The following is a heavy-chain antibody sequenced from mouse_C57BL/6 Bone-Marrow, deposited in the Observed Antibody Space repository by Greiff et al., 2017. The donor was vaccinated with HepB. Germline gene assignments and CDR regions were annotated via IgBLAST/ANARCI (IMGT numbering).Heavy chain of an antibody. CDR1: GYAFSSYW. V-gene: IGHV1S126*01. Sequence: QVQLKESGAELVKPGASVKISCKASGYAFSSYWMNWVKQRPGQGLEWIGEIDPSDSYTNYNQKFKGKATLTVDTSSSTAYMQLSSLTSEDSAVYYCAKGFYAMDYWGQGTSVTVSS. CDR2: IDPSDSYT. J-gene: IGHJ4*01. CDR3: AKGFYAMDY.